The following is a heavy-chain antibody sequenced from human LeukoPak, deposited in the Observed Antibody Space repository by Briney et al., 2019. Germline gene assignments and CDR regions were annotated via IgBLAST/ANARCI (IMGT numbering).Heavy chain of an antibody. CDR2: IYYSGGT. CDR3: ARERPDYGDFDY. Sequence: SQTLSLTCTVSGGSISSGDYYWSWIRQPPGKGLEWIGYIYYSGGTYYNPSLKSRVTISVDTSKNQFSLKLSSVTAADTAVYYCARERPDYGDFDYWGQGTLVTVSS. V-gene: IGHV4-30-4*08. CDR1: GGSISSGDYY. J-gene: IGHJ4*02. D-gene: IGHD4-17*01.